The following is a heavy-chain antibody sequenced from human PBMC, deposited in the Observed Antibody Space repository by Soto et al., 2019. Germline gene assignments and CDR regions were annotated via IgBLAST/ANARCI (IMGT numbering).Heavy chain of an antibody. D-gene: IGHD3-10*01. Sequence: SATLSPTCPVSGGSISDDYWSWIRQPPGKGLEWIGHISHSGSTNSNPSLKSRVTISVDTSKRQFSLKLSSVTAADTAVYYCARVARGVISGMDVWCQGTTVTVFS. J-gene: IGHJ6*02. CDR1: GGSISDDY. CDR2: ISHSGST. V-gene: IGHV4-59*01. CDR3: ARVARGVISGMDV.